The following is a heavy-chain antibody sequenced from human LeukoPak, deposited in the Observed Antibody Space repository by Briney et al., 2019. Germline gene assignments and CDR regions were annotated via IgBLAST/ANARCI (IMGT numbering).Heavy chain of an antibody. Sequence: GGSLRLSCAASGFTFSSYWMHWVRQAPGEGLVWVSRINSDGSSTSYADSVKGRFTISRDNAKNMLYLQMNSLRAEDTAVYYCARSSLITPDAFDIWGQGTMVTVSS. V-gene: IGHV3-74*01. CDR1: GFTFSSYW. CDR2: INSDGSST. CDR3: ARSSLITPDAFDI. J-gene: IGHJ3*02. D-gene: IGHD3-16*01.